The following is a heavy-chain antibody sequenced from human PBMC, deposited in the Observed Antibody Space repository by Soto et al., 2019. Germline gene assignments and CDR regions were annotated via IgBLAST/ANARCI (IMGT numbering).Heavy chain of an antibody. CDR2: ISSSSYI. CDR1: GFTFSSYS. D-gene: IGHD3-16*02. CDR3: ARDLSNYDYIWGSYRPSNIDY. J-gene: IGHJ4*02. Sequence: GGSLRLSCAASGFTFSSYSMNWVRQAPGKGLEWVSSISSSSYIYYADSVKGRFTISRDNAKNSLYLQMNSLRAEDTAVYYCARDLSNYDYIWGSYRPSNIDYWGQGTLVTVSS. V-gene: IGHV3-21*01.